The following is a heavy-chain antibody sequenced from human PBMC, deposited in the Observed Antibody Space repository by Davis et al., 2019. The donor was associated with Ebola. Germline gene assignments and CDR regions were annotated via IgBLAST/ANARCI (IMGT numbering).Heavy chain of an antibody. CDR3: ARRFGYNIRDGFDV. CDR1: GFTFSSFG. D-gene: IGHD5-24*01. Sequence: GESLKISCTASGFTFSSFGFNWVRQAPGRGLEWVSYITGHSSTIFYADSIRGRFTISRDNSQNTVYLQMNALRAGDTAVYYCARRFGYNIRDGFDVWGQGTLLTVSS. V-gene: IGHV3-48*04. CDR2: ITGHSSTI. J-gene: IGHJ3*01.